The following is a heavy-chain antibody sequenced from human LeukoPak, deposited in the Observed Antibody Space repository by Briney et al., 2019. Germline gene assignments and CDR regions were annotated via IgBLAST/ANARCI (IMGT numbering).Heavy chain of an antibody. CDR2: ISGSGGST. J-gene: IGHJ4*02. V-gene: IGHV3-23*01. CDR1: GFTFSSYA. CDR3: ARRTVDRLIVVVVAATIDY. Sequence: GGSLRLSCAASGFTFSSYAMSWVRQAPGKGLEWVSAISGSGGSTYYADSVKGRFTISRDNSKNTLYLQMNSLRAEDTAVYYCARRTVDRLIVVVVAATIDYWGQGTLVTVSS. D-gene: IGHD2-15*01.